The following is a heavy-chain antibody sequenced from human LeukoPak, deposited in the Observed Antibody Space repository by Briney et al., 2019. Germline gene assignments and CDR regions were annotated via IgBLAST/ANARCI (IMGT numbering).Heavy chain of an antibody. V-gene: IGHV3-7*03. CDR3: ARDSTVTLSYGMDV. D-gene: IGHD4-17*01. CDR2: IKQDGSEK. J-gene: IGHJ6*02. CDR1: GFTFSTYW. Sequence: PGGSLRLSCAASGFTFSTYWMTWVRQAPGKGREWGANIKQDGSEKYYVDFVKGRFTISRDNAKNSLYLQMNSLRAEDSAVYYCARDSTVTLSYGMDVWGQGTTVTVSS.